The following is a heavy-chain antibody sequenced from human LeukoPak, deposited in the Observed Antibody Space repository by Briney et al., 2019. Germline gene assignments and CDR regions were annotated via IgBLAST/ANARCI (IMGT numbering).Heavy chain of an antibody. J-gene: IGHJ4*02. CDR2: ISSSGSTL. CDR1: GFTFSDYY. CDR3: ARDPSILPAAITPPGY. D-gene: IGHD2-2*01. Sequence: GGCLRLSCAASGFTFSDYYMSWIRQAPGKGLGWVSYISSSGSTLYYADSVKGRFTISRDNAKNSLYLQMNSLRAEDTAVYYCARDPSILPAAITPPGYGGQGTLVTVSS. V-gene: IGHV3-11*01.